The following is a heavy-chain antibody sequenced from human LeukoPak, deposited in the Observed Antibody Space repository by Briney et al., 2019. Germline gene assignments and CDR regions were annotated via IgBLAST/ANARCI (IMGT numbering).Heavy chain of an antibody. CDR3: AKDRSMAYEFDY. Sequence: GGSLRLSCAASGLSLSSHWMSWVRQAPGKGLEWVSAISGSGGSTYYADSVKGRFTISRDNSKNTLYLQMNSLRAEDTAVYYCAKDRSMAYEFDYWGQGTLVTVSS. J-gene: IGHJ4*02. D-gene: IGHD2/OR15-2a*01. CDR1: GLSLSSHW. CDR2: ISGSGGST. V-gene: IGHV3-23*01.